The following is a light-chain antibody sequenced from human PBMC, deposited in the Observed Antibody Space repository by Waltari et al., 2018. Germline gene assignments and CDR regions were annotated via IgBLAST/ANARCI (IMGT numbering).Light chain of an antibody. V-gene: IGKV3-11*01. CDR3: TQRRTWPWT. CDR2: DAS. Sequence: EIVMTQPPATLSLSPGERATLSCRASQSVASHLAWYQQKPGQAPRLLIYDASNRATGIPARFSGSGSVTDFTLTISSLEPEDFAVYYCTQRRTWPWTSGQGTKVEIK. CDR1: QSVASH. J-gene: IGKJ1*01.